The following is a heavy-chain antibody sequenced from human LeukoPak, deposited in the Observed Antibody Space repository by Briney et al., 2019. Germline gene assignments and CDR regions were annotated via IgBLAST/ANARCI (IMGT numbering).Heavy chain of an antibody. CDR2: MSPNSGDT. Sequence: ASVKVSCKTSGYTFTNLDINWLRQAPGQGLEWMGWMSPNSGDTGYAQKFQGRVSMTRDIFKSTAYMELSSLRSEDAAIYYCASNPPNTGDFYYWGLGTLVTVSS. CDR1: GYTFTNLD. V-gene: IGHV1-8*01. D-gene: IGHD1-1*01. J-gene: IGHJ4*02. CDR3: ASNPPNTGDFYY.